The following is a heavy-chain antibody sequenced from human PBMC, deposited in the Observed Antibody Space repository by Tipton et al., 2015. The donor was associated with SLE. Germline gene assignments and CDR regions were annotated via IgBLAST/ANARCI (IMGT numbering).Heavy chain of an antibody. CDR1: GGSLSGYY. V-gene: IGHV4-34*01. CDR3: ARAGDSSGYYYAY. J-gene: IGHJ4*02. CDR2: INHSVSA. D-gene: IGHD3-22*01. Sequence: TLSLTCAVFGGSLSGYYWSWMRQLPGKGLEWIGEINHSVSANYNPSLKSRVTISVDTSKNQFSLKLTSVTAADTAMYYCARAGDSSGYYYAYWGQETLVTVSS.